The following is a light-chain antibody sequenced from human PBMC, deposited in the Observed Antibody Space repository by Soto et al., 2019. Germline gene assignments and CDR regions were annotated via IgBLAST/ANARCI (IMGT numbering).Light chain of an antibody. V-gene: IGKV1-9*01. J-gene: IGKJ5*01. Sequence: GDRVTITCRASHDISTFLAWYQQKPGKAPKLLIYEASTLQSGVSSRFSGSGSGTEFTLTISGLLPEDFAAYHCQQLYTLPFTFGQGTRLEI. CDR1: HDISTF. CDR3: QQLYTLPFT. CDR2: EAS.